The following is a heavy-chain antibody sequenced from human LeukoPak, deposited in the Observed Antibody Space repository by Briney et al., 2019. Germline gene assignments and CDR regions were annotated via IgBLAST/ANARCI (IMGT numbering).Heavy chain of an antibody. CDR2: TYFRSKWFT. Sequence: SQTLSLTSAISGDSVSSDSAAWNCIRQSPSRGHEWLGRTYFRSKWFTDYAVSVKSRITINPDTSKNTFSLQLNSVTPEDTAVYYCGREHSSGYSEYWGQGTLVTVSS. J-gene: IGHJ4*02. D-gene: IGHD3-22*01. CDR1: GDSVSSDSAA. V-gene: IGHV6-1*01. CDR3: GREHSSGYSEY.